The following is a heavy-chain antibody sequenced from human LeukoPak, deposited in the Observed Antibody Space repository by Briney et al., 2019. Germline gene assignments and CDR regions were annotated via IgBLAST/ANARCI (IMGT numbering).Heavy chain of an antibody. CDR3: SRDLGGFGDYNFLSGSDY. D-gene: IGHD3-3*01. CDR2: ISSSSSYI. J-gene: IGHJ4*02. CDR1: GFTYSSFS. V-gene: IGHV3-21*01. Sequence: GGSLRLSCAASGFTYSSFSMNWVRQAPGKGLEWVSSISSSSSYIYYSDSAKGRFTVSRDNARRSLYLQINSLRAEDTAVYYCSRDLGGFGDYNFLSGSDYWGQGALVTVSS.